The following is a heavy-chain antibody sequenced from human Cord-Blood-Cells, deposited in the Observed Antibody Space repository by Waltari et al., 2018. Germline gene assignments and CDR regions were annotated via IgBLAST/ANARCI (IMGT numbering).Heavy chain of an antibody. CDR2: IYPGDSDT. CDR3: ASSTQRYNWKGNAFDI. D-gene: IGHD1-20*01. V-gene: IGHV5-51*01. Sequence: EVQLVQSGAEVKKPGESLKISCKGSGYSFTSYWIGWVGQMPGKGLEWMGIIYPGDSDTRYSPSFQGQVTISADKSISTAYLQWSSLKASDTAMYYCASSTQRYNWKGNAFDIWGQGTMVTVSS. J-gene: IGHJ3*02. CDR1: GYSFTSYW.